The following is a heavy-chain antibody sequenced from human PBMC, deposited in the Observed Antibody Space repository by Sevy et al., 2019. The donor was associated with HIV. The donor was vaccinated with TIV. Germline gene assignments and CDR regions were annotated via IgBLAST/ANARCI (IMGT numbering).Heavy chain of an antibody. V-gene: IGHV3-30*04. J-gene: IGHJ6*02. CDR2: ISYDGSNK. Sequence: GGSLRLSCAASGFTFSSYAMHWVRQAPGKGLEWVAVISYDGSNKYYADSVNGRFTISRDNSKNTLYLQMNSLRAEDTAVYYCARAIVVGAYYCGMDVWGQGTTVTVSS. CDR1: GFTFSSYA. CDR3: ARAIVVGAYYCGMDV. D-gene: IGHD1-26*01.